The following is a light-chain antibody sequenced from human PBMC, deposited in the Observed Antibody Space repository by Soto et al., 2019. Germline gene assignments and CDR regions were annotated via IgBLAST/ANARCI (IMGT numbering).Light chain of an antibody. Sequence: QLTQSPSSLSASVGDRVIITCRASQSVSRSLNWYQQKAGQAPKLLIYAASTLHSGVPSRFSGSGSGTEFTLTISSLQPEDFATYYCQQNAIIPPWTFGQGTK. V-gene: IGKV1-39*01. CDR3: QQNAIIPPWT. CDR2: AAS. CDR1: QSVSRS. J-gene: IGKJ1*01.